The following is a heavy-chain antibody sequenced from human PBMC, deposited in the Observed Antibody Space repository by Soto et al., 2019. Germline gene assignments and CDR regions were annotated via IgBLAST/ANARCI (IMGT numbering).Heavy chain of an antibody. CDR2: INPNSGGT. CDR3: ATNNEQLVHWFDP. CDR1: GYTFTGYY. J-gene: IGHJ5*02. D-gene: IGHD6-6*01. V-gene: IGHV1-2*02. Sequence: ASVKVSCKASGYTFTGYYMHWVRQAPGQGLEWMGWINPNSGGTNYAQKFQGRVTMTRGTSISTAYMELSRLRSDDTAVYYCATNNEQLVHWFDPWGQGTLVTVSS.